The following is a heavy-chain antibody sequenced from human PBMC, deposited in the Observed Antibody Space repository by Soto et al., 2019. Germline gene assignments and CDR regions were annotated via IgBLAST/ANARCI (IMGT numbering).Heavy chain of an antibody. CDR3: AKDLGYGDYDYYFHF. Sequence: VQLVESGGGLVQAGKSLRLSCVGSGFTFRSYAVHWVRQAPGKGLEYVSSISSSGGLTYYANNVKGRFNISRDNSKNTVYLQMGSLRVEDTAAYYCAKDLGYGDYDYYFHFWGQGTQVTVSS. V-gene: IGHV3-64*01. D-gene: IGHD4-17*01. CDR1: GFTFRSYA. J-gene: IGHJ4*02. CDR2: ISSSGGLT.